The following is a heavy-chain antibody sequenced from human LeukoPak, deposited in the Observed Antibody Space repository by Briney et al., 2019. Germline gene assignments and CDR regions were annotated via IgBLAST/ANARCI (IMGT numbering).Heavy chain of an antibody. CDR2: ISAYNGNT. CDR1: GYTFTSYG. V-gene: IGHV1-18*01. J-gene: IGHJ6*02. D-gene: IGHD3-22*01. CDR3: ARDGNYDSSGYLDYHYGLDV. Sequence: ASVKVSCKASGYTFTSYGISWVRQAPGQGLEWMGWISAYNGNTNYAQKVQGRATMTTDTSTRIAYMELRSLRSDDTAVYYCARDGNYDSSGYLDYHYGLDVWGQGTTVTVSS.